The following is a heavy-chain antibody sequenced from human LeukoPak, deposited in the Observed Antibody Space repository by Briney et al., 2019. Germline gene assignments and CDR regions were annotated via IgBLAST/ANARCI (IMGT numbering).Heavy chain of an antibody. CDR3: ATYGDYSDYYFDY. CDR1: GGSISSGGYY. V-gene: IGHV4-61*08. CDR2: IYYSGST. J-gene: IGHJ4*02. D-gene: IGHD4-17*01. Sequence: PSETLSLTCTVSGGSISSGGYYWGWIRQPPGKGLEWIGYIYYSGSTNYNPSLKSRVTISVDTSKNQFSLKLSSVTAADTAVYYCATYGDYSDYYFDYWGQGTLVTVSS.